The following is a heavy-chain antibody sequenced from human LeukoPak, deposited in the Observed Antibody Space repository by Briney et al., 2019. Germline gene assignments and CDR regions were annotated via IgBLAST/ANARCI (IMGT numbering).Heavy chain of an antibody. Sequence: GGSLRLSCAASGFTFSSYAMSWVRQAPGKGLEWVSAISGSGGSTYYADSVKGRFTISRDNSKNTLYLQMNSPRAEDTAVYYCAKDEIAARSPYYFDYWGQGTLVTVSS. V-gene: IGHV3-23*01. CDR1: GFTFSSYA. CDR2: ISGSGGST. D-gene: IGHD6-13*01. J-gene: IGHJ4*02. CDR3: AKDEIAARSPYYFDY.